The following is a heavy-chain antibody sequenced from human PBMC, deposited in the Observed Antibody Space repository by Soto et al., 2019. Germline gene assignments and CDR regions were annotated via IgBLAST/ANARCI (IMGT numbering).Heavy chain of an antibody. CDR1: GFTFSSYA. V-gene: IGHV3-30-3*01. CDR3: ARGHYCSSTSCYTGWFDP. CDR2: ISYDGSNK. J-gene: IGHJ5*02. D-gene: IGHD2-2*02. Sequence: HPGGSLRLSCAASGFTFSSYAMHWVRQAPGKGLEWVAVISYDGSNKYYADSVKGRFTISRDNSKNTLYLQMNSLRAEDTAVYYCARGHYCSSTSCYTGWFDPWGQGTLVTVSS.